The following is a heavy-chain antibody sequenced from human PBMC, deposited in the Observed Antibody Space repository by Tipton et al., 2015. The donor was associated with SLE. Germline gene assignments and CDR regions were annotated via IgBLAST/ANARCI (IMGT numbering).Heavy chain of an antibody. CDR3: ARDEASWAFHY. V-gene: IGHV1-3*04. D-gene: IGHD7-27*01. CDR2: INTHNGNT. Sequence: QSGAEVKKPGASLKVSCKASGYTFTTYAMQWVRQAPGQRLEWMGWINTHNGNTRYSQKFQGRLTFTRDTSASIAYMELSSLRSEDTAVYYCARDEASWAFHYWGQGTLVTVSS. J-gene: IGHJ4*02. CDR1: GYTFTTYA.